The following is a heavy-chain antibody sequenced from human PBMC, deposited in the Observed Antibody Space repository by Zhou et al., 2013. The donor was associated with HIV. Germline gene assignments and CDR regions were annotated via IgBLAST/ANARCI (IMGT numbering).Heavy chain of an antibody. CDR2: IIPIFGTA. J-gene: IGHJ5*02. CDR1: GGTFSSYG. D-gene: IGHD4-17*01. Sequence: QVQLVQSGAEVKKPGSSVKVSCKASGGTFSSYGISWVRQAPGQGLEWMGGIIPIFGTAYYAQKFQDRLTITTDESTTTAYMELSSLRSDDTAVYYCARGTLYGDYFDPWGQGTLVTVSS. CDR3: ARGTLYGDYFDP. V-gene: IGHV1-69*05.